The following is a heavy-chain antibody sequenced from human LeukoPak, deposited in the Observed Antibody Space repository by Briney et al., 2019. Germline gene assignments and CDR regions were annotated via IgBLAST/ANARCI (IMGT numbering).Heavy chain of an antibody. J-gene: IGHJ4*02. CDR1: GFTFSGSA. Sequence: PGGSLRLSCAASGFTFSGSAMHWVRQASGKGLEWVGRVRSKANSYATAYAASVKGRFTISRDDSKNTAYLQMNSLKTEDTAVYYCTRFEYSSSQGGQGTLVTVSS. CDR2: VRSKANSYAT. CDR3: TRFEYSSSQ. D-gene: IGHD6-6*01. V-gene: IGHV3-73*01.